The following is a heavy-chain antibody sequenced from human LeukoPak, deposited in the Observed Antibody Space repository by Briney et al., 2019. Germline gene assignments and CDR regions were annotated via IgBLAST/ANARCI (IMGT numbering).Heavy chain of an antibody. Sequence: PSETLSLTCAVYGGSFSGYYWSWIRQPPGKGLEWIGEINHSGSTNYNPSLKSRVTISVDTSKNQFSLKLSSVTAADTAVYYCARGRKYYDSSVYRGNAFFDYWGQGTLVTVSS. D-gene: IGHD3-22*01. CDR2: INHSGST. CDR1: GGSFSGYY. V-gene: IGHV4-34*01. J-gene: IGHJ4*02. CDR3: ARGRKYYDSSVYRGNAFFDY.